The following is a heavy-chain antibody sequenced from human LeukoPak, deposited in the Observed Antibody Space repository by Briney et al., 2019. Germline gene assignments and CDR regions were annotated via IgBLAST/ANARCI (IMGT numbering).Heavy chain of an antibody. CDR1: GGTFSSYA. D-gene: IGHD2-2*01. CDR3: ARTDQYWFDP. CDR2: IIPIFGTA. Sequence: SVKVSCKASGGTFSSYAISWVRQAPGQGLEGMGGIIPIFGTANYAQKFQGRVTITTDESTSTAYMELSSLRSEDTAVYYCARTDQYWFDPWGQGTLVTVSS. J-gene: IGHJ5*02. V-gene: IGHV1-69*05.